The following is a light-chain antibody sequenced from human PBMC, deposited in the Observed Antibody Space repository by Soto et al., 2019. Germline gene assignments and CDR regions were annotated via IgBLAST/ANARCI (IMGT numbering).Light chain of an antibody. V-gene: IGLV2-14*01. CDR3: SSYTSSSINYV. CDR1: SSDVGGYNY. Sequence: QSALTQPPSVSGSPGQSITISCTGTSSDVGGYNYVSWYQQHPGKAPKLMIYEVSNRPSGVSNRFSGSKSGNTASLTISGLQAEDEADYYCSSYTSSSINYVFGTGNKVTVL. CDR2: EVS. J-gene: IGLJ1*01.